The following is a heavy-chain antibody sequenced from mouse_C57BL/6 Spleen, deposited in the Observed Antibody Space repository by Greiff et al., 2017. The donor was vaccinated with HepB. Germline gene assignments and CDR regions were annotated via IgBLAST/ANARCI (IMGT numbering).Heavy chain of an antibody. Sequence: VQLQQSGADLVKAGASVKMSCTASGYTFTSYWMHWVKQRLGQGLEWFAETNPTNGRTYYNEKFKSKATLTVDKSSSTAYMLLSGPTFEDSAVYYCAKIKKIVATYFDYWGQGTTPTVSS. CDR3: AKIKKIVATYFDY. J-gene: IGHJ2*01. D-gene: IGHD1-1*01. CDR1: GYTFTSYW. V-gene: IGHV1S81*02. CDR2: TNPTNGRT.